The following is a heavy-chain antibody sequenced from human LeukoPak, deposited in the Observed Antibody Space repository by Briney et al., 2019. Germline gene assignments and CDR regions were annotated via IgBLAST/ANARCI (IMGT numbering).Heavy chain of an antibody. CDR3: AKDQWYSSGWHHYYMDV. V-gene: IGHV3-30*04. CDR1: GFTFSSYA. Sequence: PGRSLRLSCAASGFTFSSYAMHWVRQAPGKGLEWVAVISYDGSNKYYADSVKGRFTISRDNSRNTLYLQMNSLRAEDTAVYYCAKDQWYSSGWHHYYMDVWGKGTTVTISS. CDR2: ISYDGSNK. D-gene: IGHD6-19*01. J-gene: IGHJ6*03.